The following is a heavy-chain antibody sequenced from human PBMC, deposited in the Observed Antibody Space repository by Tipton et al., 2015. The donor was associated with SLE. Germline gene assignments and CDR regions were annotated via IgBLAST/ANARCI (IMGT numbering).Heavy chain of an antibody. Sequence: TLSLTCAVYGGSLSGYYWSWIRQPPGKGLEWIGEINHSGSTNYNPSLKSRVPISVDTSKKQFSLKLSSVTAADTAVYYCARGHTAMVGSLYYYGMDVWGQGTTVTVSS. CDR1: GGSLSGYY. J-gene: IGHJ6*02. D-gene: IGHD5-18*01. V-gene: IGHV4-34*01. CDR2: INHSGST. CDR3: ARGHTAMVGSLYYYGMDV.